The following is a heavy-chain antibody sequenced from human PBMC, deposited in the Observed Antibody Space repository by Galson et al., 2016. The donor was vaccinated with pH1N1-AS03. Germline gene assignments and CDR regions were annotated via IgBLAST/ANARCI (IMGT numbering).Heavy chain of an antibody. J-gene: IGHJ4*02. Sequence: ETLSLTCRDLGGSFRGTYWTWIRQTPGKGLEWIGEVIIGGSPTYSPSLKSRVSISLDTSRKQVSLRLISVTAADTAVYFRARRPTGIDYWGPGTLVTVAS. CDR2: VIIGGSP. D-gene: IGHD3-10*01. CDR3: ARRPTGIDY. CDR1: GGSFRGTY. V-gene: IGHV4-34*12.